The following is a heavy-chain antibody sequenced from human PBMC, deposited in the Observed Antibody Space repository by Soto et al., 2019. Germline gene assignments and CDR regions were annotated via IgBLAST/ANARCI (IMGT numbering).Heavy chain of an antibody. D-gene: IGHD6-13*01. J-gene: IGHJ4*02. V-gene: IGHV3-33*01. CDR1: GFTFSSYG. CDR2: IWCDGSEK. CDR3: AREGKPGIAAAGFGY. Sequence: PGGSLRLSCAASGFTFSSYGMHWVRQAPGKGLEWVAAIWCDGSEKYYADSVKGRVTISRDNSKNTLYLQMNSLRAEDTAVYYCAREGKPGIAAAGFGYWGQGTLVTVSS.